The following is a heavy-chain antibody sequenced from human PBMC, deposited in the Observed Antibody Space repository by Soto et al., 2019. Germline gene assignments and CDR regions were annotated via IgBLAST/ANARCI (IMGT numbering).Heavy chain of an antibody. CDR1: GYIITNYG. CDR3: AKGGLSFGGLWDYSDF. D-gene: IGHD3-10*01. V-gene: IGHV1-18*01. Sequence: ASVKVSCKASGYIITNYGISWMRQAPGQGFEWMGWISGYNGNTNYAQKFQGRVTMTRDTSTSTAYMELRSLRSDDTAIYYCAKGGLSFGGLWDYSDFWGQGTLVTVFS. J-gene: IGHJ4*02. CDR2: ISGYNGNT.